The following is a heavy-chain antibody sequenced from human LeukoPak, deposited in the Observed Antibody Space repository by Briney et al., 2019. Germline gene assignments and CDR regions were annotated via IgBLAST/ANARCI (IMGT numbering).Heavy chain of an antibody. Sequence: PGGSLRLSCAASGFTFSSYGVHWVRQAPGKGLEWVAVIWYDGSNKYYADSVKGRFTISRDNSKNTLYLQMNSLRAEDTAVYYCAKAYIPGRIFGVLAFDIWGQGTMVTVSS. CDR2: IWYDGSNK. CDR1: GFTFSSYG. J-gene: IGHJ3*02. D-gene: IGHD3-10*02. V-gene: IGHV3-33*06. CDR3: AKAYIPGRIFGVLAFDI.